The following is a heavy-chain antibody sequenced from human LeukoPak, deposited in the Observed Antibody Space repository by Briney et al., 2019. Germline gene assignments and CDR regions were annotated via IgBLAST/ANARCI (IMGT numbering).Heavy chain of an antibody. D-gene: IGHD5-24*01. Sequence: GASVKVSCKASGGTFSSYAISWVRQAPGQGLEWMGGIIPIFGTANYAQKFQGRVTITADESTSTAYMELSSLRSEDTAVYYCASLRRWLQLMHDAFDIWGQGTMVTDSS. CDR2: IIPIFGTA. CDR3: ASLRRWLQLMHDAFDI. J-gene: IGHJ3*02. CDR1: GGTFSSYA. V-gene: IGHV1-69*13.